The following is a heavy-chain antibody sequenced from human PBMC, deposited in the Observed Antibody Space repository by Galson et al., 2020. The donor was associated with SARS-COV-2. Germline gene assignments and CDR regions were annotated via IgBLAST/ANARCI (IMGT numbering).Heavy chain of an antibody. J-gene: IGHJ4*02. CDR2: ISYSGST. D-gene: IGHD3-9*01. Sequence: SQTLSLTCTVSGGSISSSSHYWGWIRQPPGKALEWIGSISYSGSTYYNPSLKSRVTISVDTSKNQFSLKLSSVTAADTAMYYCARGYYDILTGYSKNFDYWGQGTLVTVSS. V-gene: IGHV4-39*07. CDR1: GGSISSSSHY. CDR3: ARGYYDILTGYSKNFDY.